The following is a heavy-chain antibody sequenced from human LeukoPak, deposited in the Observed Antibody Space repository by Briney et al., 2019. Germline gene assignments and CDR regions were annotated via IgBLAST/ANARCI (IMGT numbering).Heavy chain of an antibody. Sequence: GGSLRLSCAASGFSFISYGMHWVRQAPGKGLEWVAVLWSDGTNKYYSDSVRGRFTISRDNSKNTLDLQMNSLRAEDTAVYFCARDHSLYSGSYLDYWGQGTLVTVSS. CDR1: GFSFISYG. D-gene: IGHD1-26*01. CDR2: LWSDGTNK. J-gene: IGHJ4*02. CDR3: ARDHSLYSGSYLDY. V-gene: IGHV3-33*08.